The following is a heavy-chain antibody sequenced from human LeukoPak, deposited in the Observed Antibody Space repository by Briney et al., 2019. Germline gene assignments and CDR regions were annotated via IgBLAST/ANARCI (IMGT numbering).Heavy chain of an antibody. CDR3: AKGGYNYGFGAFDI. J-gene: IGHJ3*02. CDR1: GFTFSSYS. V-gene: IGHV3-21*01. Sequence: GGSLRLSCAASGFTFSSYSMNWVRQAPGKGLEWVSSISSSSSYIYYADSVKGRFTISRDNAKNSLYLQMNSLRAEDTAVYYCAKGGYNYGFGAFDIWGQGTMVTVSS. CDR2: ISSSSSYI. D-gene: IGHD5-18*01.